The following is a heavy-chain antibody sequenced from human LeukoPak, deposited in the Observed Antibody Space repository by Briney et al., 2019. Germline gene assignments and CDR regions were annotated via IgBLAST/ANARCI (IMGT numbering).Heavy chain of an antibody. D-gene: IGHD6-19*01. CDR2: ISSSSSYI. CDR3: AREDGRINGWVDY. CDR1: GFTFSSYS. J-gene: IGHJ4*02. V-gene: IGHV3-21*04. Sequence: PGGSLRLSCAASGFTFSSYSMNWVRQAPGKGLEWVSSISSSSSYIYYADSVKGRFTISRDNAKSSLYLELNSLRADDTAVYYCAREDGRINGWVDYWGQGTLVIVSS.